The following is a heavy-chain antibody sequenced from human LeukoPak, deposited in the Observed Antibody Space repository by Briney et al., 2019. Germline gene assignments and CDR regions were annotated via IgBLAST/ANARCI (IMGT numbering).Heavy chain of an antibody. J-gene: IGHJ4*02. V-gene: IGHV3-23*01. Sequence: GGSLRLSCAASGFTFSSYAMSWVRQAPGKGLEWVSAISGSGGSTYYADSVKGRFTISRDNSTHPLYLQMNSLRAEDTAVYSCANMLGALSYDFDSWGQGTLVTVSS. CDR2: ISGSGGST. CDR1: GFTFSSYA. D-gene: IGHD3-16*02. CDR3: ANMLGALSYDFDS.